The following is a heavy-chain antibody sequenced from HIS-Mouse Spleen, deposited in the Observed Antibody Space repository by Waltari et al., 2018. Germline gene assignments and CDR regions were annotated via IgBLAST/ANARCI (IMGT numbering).Heavy chain of an antibody. J-gene: IGHJ2*01. CDR3: AREIPYSSSWYDWYFDL. CDR2: IYDSGST. D-gene: IGHD6-13*01. CDR1: GGSIRSSSYY. Sequence: QLQLQESGPGLVKPSETLSLTCPVSGGSIRSSSYYWGWIRPPPGKGLEWIGSIYDSGSTYYNPSLKSRVTISVDTSKNQFSLKLSSVTAADTAVYYCAREIPYSSSWYDWYFDLWGRGTLVTVSS. V-gene: IGHV4-39*07.